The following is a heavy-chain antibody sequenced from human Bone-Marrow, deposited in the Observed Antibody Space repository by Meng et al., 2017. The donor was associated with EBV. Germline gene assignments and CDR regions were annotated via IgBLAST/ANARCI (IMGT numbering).Heavy chain of an antibody. Sequence: QGQLRQWGGGLLKPSETLSLTCAVYGGSFSGYYWSWIRQPPGKGLEWIGEINHSGSTNYNPSLKSRVTISVDTSKNQFSLNLSSVTAADTSVYYCARGKSRDYIWGSYRIFDYWGQGTLVTISS. D-gene: IGHD3-16*02. CDR2: INHSGST. J-gene: IGHJ4*02. CDR3: ARGKSRDYIWGSYRIFDY. CDR1: GGSFSGYY. V-gene: IGHV4-34*01.